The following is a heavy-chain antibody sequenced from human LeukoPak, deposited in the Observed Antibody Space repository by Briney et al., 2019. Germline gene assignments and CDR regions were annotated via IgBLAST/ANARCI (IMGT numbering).Heavy chain of an antibody. CDR1: GGSISSYY. V-gene: IGHV4-59*01. J-gene: IGHJ5*02. Sequence: PSETLSLTCTVSGGSISSYYWSWIRQPPGKGLEWIGYIYYSGGTNYNPSLKSRVTISVDTSKNQFSLKLSSVTAADTAVYYCARWYQYNWFDPWGQGTLVTVSS. CDR2: IYYSGGT. D-gene: IGHD2-15*01. CDR3: ARWYQYNWFDP.